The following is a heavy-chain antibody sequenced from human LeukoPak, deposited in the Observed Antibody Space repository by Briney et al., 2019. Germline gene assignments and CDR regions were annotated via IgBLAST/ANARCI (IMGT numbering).Heavy chain of an antibody. CDR3: ARADGYYAL. D-gene: IGHD4-17*01. Sequence: PSETLSLTCTVSGGSISSYYWSWIRQPPGKGLEWIGYIYYSGSTNYNPSLKSRVTISVDTSKNQFSLKLNSVTAADTAVYYCARADGYYALWGQGALVTVSS. J-gene: IGHJ4*02. CDR1: GGSISSYY. V-gene: IGHV4-59*01. CDR2: IYYSGST.